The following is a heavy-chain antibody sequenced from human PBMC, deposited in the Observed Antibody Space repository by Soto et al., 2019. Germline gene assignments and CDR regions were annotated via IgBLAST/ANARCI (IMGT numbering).Heavy chain of an antibody. CDR2: IIPIFGTA. D-gene: IGHD3-16*02. CDR3: VLDTVWGSYRYFYSDY. Sequence: SVKVSCKASGGTFSSYAISWVRQAPGQGLEWMGGIIPIFGTANYAQKFQGRVTITADESTSTAYMELSSLRSEDTAVYYCVLDTVWGSYRYFYSDYWGQGTLVTVSS. V-gene: IGHV1-69*13. CDR1: GGTFSSYA. J-gene: IGHJ4*02.